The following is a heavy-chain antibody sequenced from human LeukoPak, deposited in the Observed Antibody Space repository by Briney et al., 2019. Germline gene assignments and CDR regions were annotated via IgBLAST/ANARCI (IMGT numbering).Heavy chain of an antibody. D-gene: IGHD2-2*01. CDR3: ARVRRIVVVPSTDWFDP. CDR1: GRSFSGYY. CDR2: INHSGST. J-gene: IGHJ5*02. V-gene: IGHV4-34*01. Sequence: SETLSLTCAVYGRSFSGYYWSWLRQPPGKGLEWLGEINHSGSTNYNPSLKSRVTISVDTSKNQFSLKLSSVTAADTAVYYCARVRRIVVVPSTDWFDPWGQGTLVTVSS.